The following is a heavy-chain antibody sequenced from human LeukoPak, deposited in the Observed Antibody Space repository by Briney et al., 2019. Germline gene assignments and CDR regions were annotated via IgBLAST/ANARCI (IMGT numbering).Heavy chain of an antibody. D-gene: IGHD5-18*01. CDR1: GGSISSYY. V-gene: IGHV4-59*01. CDR2: IYYSGST. J-gene: IGHJ4*02. CDR3: ARVTRGYNYGSDY. Sequence: SETLSLTCTVSGGSISSYYWSWIRQPPGKGLEWVGYIYYSGSTNYNPSLKSRVTISVDTSKNQFSLMLSSVTAADTALYYCARVTRGYNYGSDYWGQGTLVTVSS.